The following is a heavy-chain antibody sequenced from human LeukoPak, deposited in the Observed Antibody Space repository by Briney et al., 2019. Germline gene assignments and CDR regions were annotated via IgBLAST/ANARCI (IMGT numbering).Heavy chain of an antibody. CDR3: ARGRSTGYPYYFEY. CDR2: MNPNSGST. D-gene: IGHD5-12*01. Sequence: ASVKLSCKASGYTFTSYDINWVRQATGQGLEWMGWMNPNSGSTGYAQKLQGRVTITRNTSISTAYMELSGLRSEDTAVYYCARGRSTGYPYYFEYWGQGTLVTVSS. CDR1: GYTFTSYD. V-gene: IGHV1-8*03. J-gene: IGHJ4*02.